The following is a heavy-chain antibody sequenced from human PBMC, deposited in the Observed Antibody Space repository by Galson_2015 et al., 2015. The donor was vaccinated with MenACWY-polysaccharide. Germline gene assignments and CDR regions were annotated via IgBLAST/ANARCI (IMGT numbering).Heavy chain of an antibody. V-gene: IGHV3-7*01. CDR3: ARSYHRGGDN. D-gene: IGHD3-10*01. CDR1: GFTFGNYW. CDR2: IKQDGSEK. J-gene: IGHJ4*02. Sequence: SLRLSCAASGFTFGNYWMSWVRQAPGKGLECVANIKQDGSEKYYADSVKGRFTISKDNANNSLYLQMNSLRAEDTAVYYCARSYHRGGDNWGQGTLVTVSS.